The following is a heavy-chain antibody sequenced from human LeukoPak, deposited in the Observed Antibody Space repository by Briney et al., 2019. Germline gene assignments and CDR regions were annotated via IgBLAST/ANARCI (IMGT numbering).Heavy chain of an antibody. J-gene: IGHJ4*02. CDR1: GFTFSNYA. D-gene: IGHD3-22*01. V-gene: IGHV3-23*01. CDR3: ANPQGSGYCFDY. Sequence: RGSLRPSCAASGFTFSNYAMSWARQAPGKGLEWVSAISGSGGSTYYADSVKGRFTISRDNSKNTLYLQMNSLRAEDTAIYYCANPQGSGYCFDYWGQGTLVTVSS. CDR2: ISGSGGST.